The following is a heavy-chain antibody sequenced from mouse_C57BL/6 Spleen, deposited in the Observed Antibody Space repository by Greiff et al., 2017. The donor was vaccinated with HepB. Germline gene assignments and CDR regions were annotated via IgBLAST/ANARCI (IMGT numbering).Heavy chain of an antibody. Sequence: DVKLVESGGDLVKPGGYLKLSCAASGFTFSSYGMSWVRQTPDKRLEWVATISSGGSYTFYPDSVKRRFTISKDHAKNTLYLQMSSLKNEDTAMYYCASQMVPSYWYFDVWGTGTTVTVSS. CDR2: ISSGGSYT. CDR3: ASQMVPSYWYFDV. D-gene: IGHD2-1*01. V-gene: IGHV5-6*02. J-gene: IGHJ1*03. CDR1: GFTFSSYG.